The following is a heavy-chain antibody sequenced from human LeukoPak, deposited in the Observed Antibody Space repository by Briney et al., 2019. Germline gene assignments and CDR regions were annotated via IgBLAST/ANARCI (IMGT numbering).Heavy chain of an antibody. CDR3: ARGFCSSTSCYQGPFDF. J-gene: IGHJ4*02. V-gene: IGHV3-15*01. CDR1: GFTFSFAW. D-gene: IGHD2-2*01. CDR2: IKNKTNGETT. Sequence: GGPLRLSCAASGFTFSFAWMTWVRKAPGNGLEFFGHIKNKTNGETTDYAAPVKGRFIISRDDLKNTLYLQMNSLRTEDTAVYYCARGFCSSTSCYQGPFDFWGQGTLVTVSS.